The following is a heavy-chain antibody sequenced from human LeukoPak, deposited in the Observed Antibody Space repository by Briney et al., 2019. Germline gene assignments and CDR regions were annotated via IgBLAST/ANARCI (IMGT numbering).Heavy chain of an antibody. CDR2: ISVYNGNT. J-gene: IGHJ4*02. CDR3: ARGGPYDRSGHYYFDN. CDR1: GYTFTSYG. V-gene: IGHV1-18*01. Sequence: ASVKVSCKASGYTFTSYGISWVRQAPGQGLEWMGWISVYNGNTKYAQRFQGRVTMTTDTSTSTAYMELRSLKSDDTAVYYCARGGPYDRSGHYYFDNWGQGTLVTVSS. D-gene: IGHD3-22*01.